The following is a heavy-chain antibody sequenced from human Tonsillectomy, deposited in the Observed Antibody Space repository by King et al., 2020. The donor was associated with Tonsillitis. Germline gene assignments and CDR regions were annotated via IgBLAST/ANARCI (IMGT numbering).Heavy chain of an antibody. V-gene: IGHV5-10-1*03. Sequence: VQLVESGAEVKKPGESLRISCKGSGYSFTSYWISWVRQMPGKGLEWMGRIDPSDSYTNYSPSFQGHVTISADKSISTAYLQWSSLKASDTAMYYCARLRAYSERNYYFDYWGQGTLVTVSS. CDR1: GYSFTSYW. D-gene: IGHD6-13*01. J-gene: IGHJ4*02. CDR3: ARLRAYSERNYYFDY. CDR2: IDPSDSYT.